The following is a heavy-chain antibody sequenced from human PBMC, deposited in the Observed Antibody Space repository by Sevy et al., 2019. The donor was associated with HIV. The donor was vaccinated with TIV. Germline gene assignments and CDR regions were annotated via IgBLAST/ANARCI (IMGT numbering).Heavy chain of an antibody. J-gene: IGHJ4*02. V-gene: IGHV3-11*01. D-gene: IGHD5-18*01. Sequence: GGSLRLSCAASGFTFSDYYMSWIRQAPGKGLEWFSSISSSHHAIKYADSVKGRFAISRDNAKKSLYLQMNSLSAEDTAVYFCVGRPYSSTYSWSYYFDYWGLGTLVTVSS. CDR3: VGRPYSSTYSWSYYFDY. CDR1: GFTFSDYY. CDR2: ISSSHHAI.